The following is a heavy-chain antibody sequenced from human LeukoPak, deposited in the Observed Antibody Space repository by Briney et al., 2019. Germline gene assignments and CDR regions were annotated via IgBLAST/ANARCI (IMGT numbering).Heavy chain of an antibody. CDR1: GFTFSSYS. Sequence: GGSLRLSCAASGFTFSSYSMNWVRQAPGKGLEWVSSISSSSSYIYYADSVKGRFTISRDNAKNSLYLQMNSLRAEDTAVYYCAREGRYYDSSGYDYWGQGTLVTVSS. D-gene: IGHD3-22*01. CDR3: AREGRYYDSSGYDY. V-gene: IGHV3-21*01. CDR2: ISSSSSYI. J-gene: IGHJ4*02.